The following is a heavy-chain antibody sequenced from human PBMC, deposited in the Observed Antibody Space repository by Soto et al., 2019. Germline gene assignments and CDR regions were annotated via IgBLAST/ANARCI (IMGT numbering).Heavy chain of an antibody. V-gene: IGHV3-15*07. CDR2: IKTKAEGGAT. D-gene: IGHD2-15*01. J-gene: IGHJ6*02. CDR1: GFTITNAW. CDR3: TTGSVEGV. Sequence: EVQLVESGGGLVKPGGSLRLSFAASGFTITNAWMNWVRQAPGKGLEWVGRIKTKAEGGATDYAAPLKGRFIISRDDSRNTLFLQMNSLKTEDTAVYYCTTGSVEGVWGQGATVTVSS.